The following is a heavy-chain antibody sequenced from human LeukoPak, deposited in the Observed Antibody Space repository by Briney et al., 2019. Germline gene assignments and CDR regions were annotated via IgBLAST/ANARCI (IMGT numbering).Heavy chain of an antibody. CDR2: ISGSGGST. D-gene: IGHD3-3*01. Sequence: GGSLRLSCAASGFTFSSYAMSWVRQAPGKGLEWVSAISGSGGSTYYADSVKGRFTISRDNSKNTLYLQMNSLRAEDTAVYYCAKESAYYDFWSGHKEYYFDYWGQGTLVTVSS. CDR1: GFTFSSYA. CDR3: AKESAYYDFWSGHKEYYFDY. V-gene: IGHV3-23*01. J-gene: IGHJ4*02.